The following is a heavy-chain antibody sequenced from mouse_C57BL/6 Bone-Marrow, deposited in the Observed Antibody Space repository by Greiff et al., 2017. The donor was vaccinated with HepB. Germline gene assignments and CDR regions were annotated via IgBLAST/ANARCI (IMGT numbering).Heavy chain of an antibody. J-gene: IGHJ4*01. Sequence: QVQLQQSGAELVRPGASVKLSCKASGYTFTDYYINWVKQRPGQGLEWIARIYPGSGNTYYNEKFKGKATLTAEKSSSTAYMQLSSLTSEDSAVYFCARSFYDYGYAMDYWGQGTSVTVSS. CDR3: ARSFYDYGYAMDY. CDR2: IYPGSGNT. D-gene: IGHD2-4*01. V-gene: IGHV1-76*01. CDR1: GYTFTDYY.